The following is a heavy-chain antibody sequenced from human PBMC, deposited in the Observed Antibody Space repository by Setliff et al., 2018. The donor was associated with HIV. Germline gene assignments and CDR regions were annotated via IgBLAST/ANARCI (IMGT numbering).Heavy chain of an antibody. D-gene: IGHD5-18*01. V-gene: IGHV3-21*01. CDR2: LSGDSNHI. CDR3: ARDDGGYTFGVFFDY. J-gene: IGHJ4*02. CDR1: GFNFSSYS. Sequence: PGGSLRLSCAASGFNFSSYSMNWVRQAPGKGLEWVSSLSGDSNHIYYADSVKGRFTISRDNAKNSLYLQLNSLRAEDTAIYFCARDDGGYTFGVFFDYWGRGTPVTVSS.